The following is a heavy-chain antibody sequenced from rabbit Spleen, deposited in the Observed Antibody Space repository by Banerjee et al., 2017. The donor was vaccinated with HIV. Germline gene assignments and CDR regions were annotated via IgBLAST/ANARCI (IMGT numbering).Heavy chain of an antibody. CDR2: IDTGSSGFT. CDR3: ARDTSSSFSSYGMDL. V-gene: IGHV1S40*01. CDR1: GFSFSGNSY. J-gene: IGHJ6*01. D-gene: IGHD1-1*01. Sequence: QSLEESGGGLVQPEGSLTLTCKASGFSFSGNSYMCWVRQAPGKGLEWIACIDTGSSGFTYFASWAKGRFTISKTSSTTVTLQMTSLTAADTATYFCARDTSSSFSSYGMDLWGPGTLVTVS.